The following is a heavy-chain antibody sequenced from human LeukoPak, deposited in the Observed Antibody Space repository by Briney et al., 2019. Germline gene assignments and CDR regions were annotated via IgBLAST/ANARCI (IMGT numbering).Heavy chain of an antibody. CDR1: GFTFSSYS. CDR2: ISSSSSYI. J-gene: IGHJ3*02. Sequence: GGSLRLSCAAFGFTFSSYSMNWVRQAPGKGLEWVSSISSSSSYIYYADSVKGRFTISRDNAKNSLYLQMNSLRAEDTAVYYCARGSSGWSPAHAFDIWGQGTMATVSS. CDR3: ARGSSGWSPAHAFDI. D-gene: IGHD6-19*01. V-gene: IGHV3-21*01.